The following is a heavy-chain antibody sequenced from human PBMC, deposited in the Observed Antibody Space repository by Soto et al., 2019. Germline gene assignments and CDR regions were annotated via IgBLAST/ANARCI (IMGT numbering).Heavy chain of an antibody. J-gene: IGHJ5*02. V-gene: IGHV3-9*01. CDR2: ISWSSGNI. D-gene: IGHD6-13*01. CDR1: GFSFDDYA. CDR3: ARGGSGALTSAAGTTNWFDP. Sequence: EVQLVESGGGVVQPGRSLRLSCAGSGFSFDDYAMYWFRQVPGAGLEWVAGISWSSGNIAHADSVKGRFIISRDNDKSSLYLQMNSLRSDDTALYFCARGGSGALTSAAGTTNWFDPWGQGTLVIVSS.